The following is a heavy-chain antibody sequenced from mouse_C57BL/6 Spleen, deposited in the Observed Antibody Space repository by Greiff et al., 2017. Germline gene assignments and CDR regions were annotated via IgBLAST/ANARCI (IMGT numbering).Heavy chain of an antibody. D-gene: IGHD2-3*01. V-gene: IGHV1-15*01. CDR3: TRGRVLYDGFSLYYYAMDY. J-gene: IGHJ4*01. CDR1: GYTFTDYE. CDR2: IDPETGGT. Sequence: QVQLQQSGAELVRPGASVTLSCKASGYTFTDYEMHWVKQTPVHGLEWIGAIDPETGGTAYNQKFKGKAILTADKSSSTAYMELRSLTSEDSAVYYWTRGRVLYDGFSLYYYAMDYWGQGTSVTVAS.